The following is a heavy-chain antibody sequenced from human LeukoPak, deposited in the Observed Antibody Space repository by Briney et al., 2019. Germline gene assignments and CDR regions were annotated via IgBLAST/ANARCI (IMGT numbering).Heavy chain of an antibody. CDR1: GFTFSSYW. D-gene: IGHD3-22*01. CDR3: ARMAARSSGYYWRDAFDI. V-gene: IGHV3-30-3*01. Sequence: GGSLRLSCAASGFTFSSYWMSWVRQAPGKGLEWVAVISYDGSNKYYADSVKGRFTISRDNSKNTLYLQMNSLRAEDTAVYYCARMAARSSGYYWRDAFDIWGQGTMVTVSS. J-gene: IGHJ3*02. CDR2: ISYDGSNK.